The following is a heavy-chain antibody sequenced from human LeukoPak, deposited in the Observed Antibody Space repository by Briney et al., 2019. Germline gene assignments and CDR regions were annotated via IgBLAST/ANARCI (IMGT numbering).Heavy chain of an antibody. J-gene: IGHJ2*01. D-gene: IGHD6-19*01. Sequence: PGGSLRLSCAASGFTFSAYWMHWVRQAPGKGLVWVSRLNTDGSDTRYADSVQGRFTISRDNAKNTLYLQMNSLRAEDTAVYYCARSAAVAWSFDLWGRGTLVTVSS. CDR2: LNTDGSDT. CDR1: GFTFSAYW. CDR3: ARSAAVAWSFDL. V-gene: IGHV3-74*01.